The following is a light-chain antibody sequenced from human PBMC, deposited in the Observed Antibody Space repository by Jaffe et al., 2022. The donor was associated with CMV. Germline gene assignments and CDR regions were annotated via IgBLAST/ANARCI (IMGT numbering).Light chain of an antibody. CDR3: QQYYSYPRT. J-gene: IGKJ1*01. Sequence: DIQMTQSPSTLSASVGDRVTITCRASQNIDRWLAWYQQRPGKAPKLLIYESSRSHSGVPSRFSGSGSGTEFSLTVSSLQPDDFATYYCQQYYSYPRTFGQGTKVEIK. V-gene: IGKV1-5*03. CDR1: QNIDRW. CDR2: ESS.